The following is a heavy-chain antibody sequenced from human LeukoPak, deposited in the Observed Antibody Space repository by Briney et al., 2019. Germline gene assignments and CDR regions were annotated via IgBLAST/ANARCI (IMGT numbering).Heavy chain of an antibody. CDR1: GGSISGYF. CDR3: ARHGVAWLSRGYFDY. V-gene: IGHV4-59*08. CDR2: IHDNGDS. D-gene: IGHD3-9*01. Sequence: SETLSLTCTVSGGSISGYFWSWIRQPAGKGLEWIGRIHDNGDSNHNPSLKSRVTISVDTSKNQFSLKLSSVTAADTAVYYCARHGVAWLSRGYFDYWGQGTLVTVSS. J-gene: IGHJ4*02.